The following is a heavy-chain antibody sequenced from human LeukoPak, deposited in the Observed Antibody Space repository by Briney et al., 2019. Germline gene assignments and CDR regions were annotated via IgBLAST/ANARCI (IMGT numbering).Heavy chain of an antibody. V-gene: IGHV3-48*04. CDR1: GFTFSSFT. J-gene: IGHJ4*02. CDR3: TRDPNHPGYSSGWYY. Sequence: TGESLRLSCAASGFTFSSFTMIWVRQAPGKGLEWVSSISHTDDPSHYADSVRGRFSISRDNAKNSLYLQMNSLRVEDTAVYYCTRDPNHPGYSSGWYYWGQGTLVTVSS. CDR2: ISHTDDPS. D-gene: IGHD6-19*01.